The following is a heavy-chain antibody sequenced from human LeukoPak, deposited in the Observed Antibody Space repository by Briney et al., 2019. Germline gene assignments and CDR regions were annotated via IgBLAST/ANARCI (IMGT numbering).Heavy chain of an antibody. CDR1: GYTFTGYY. CDR2: INPNSGGT. V-gene: IGHV1-2*02. J-gene: IGHJ4*02. D-gene: IGHD5-18*01. Sequence: ASVKVSCKASGYTFTGYYMHWVRQAPGQGLEWMGWINPNSGGTNYAQKFQGRVTMTEDTSTDTAYMELSSLRSEDTAVYYCATDLRYSYGYTVYWGQGTLVTVSS. CDR3: ATDLRYSYGYTVY.